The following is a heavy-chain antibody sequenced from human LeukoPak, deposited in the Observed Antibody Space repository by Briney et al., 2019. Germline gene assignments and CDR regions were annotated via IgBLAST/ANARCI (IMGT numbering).Heavy chain of an antibody. CDR1: GLTFSSYA. Sequence: GGSLRLSCGASGLTFSSYAMNWVRQAPGKGLEWVSAISGGGGSTYYTDSVKGRFTISRDNSKNTLYLQMNSLRAEDTAVYFCAKYGPSIAAPFDYWGQGTLVTVSS. CDR3: AKYGPSIAAPFDY. J-gene: IGHJ4*02. V-gene: IGHV3-23*01. CDR2: ISGGGGST. D-gene: IGHD6-6*01.